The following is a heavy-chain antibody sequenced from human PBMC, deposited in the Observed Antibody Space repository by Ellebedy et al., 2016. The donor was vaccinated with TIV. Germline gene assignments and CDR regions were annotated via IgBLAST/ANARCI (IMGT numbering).Heavy chain of an antibody. J-gene: IGHJ4*02. V-gene: IGHV3-48*04. D-gene: IGHD6-6*01. CDR3: ARDQSIGSRLVYYFDY. CDR1: GFTLSSSA. Sequence: PGGSLSLSCAASGFTLSSSAMNWVRQAPGKGLEWVAYISSSSSNIHYADSVKGRFTVYRDNAKNSLYLQMNSLRAEDTAVYYCARDQSIGSRLVYYFDYWGQGTLVTVSS. CDR2: ISSSSSNI.